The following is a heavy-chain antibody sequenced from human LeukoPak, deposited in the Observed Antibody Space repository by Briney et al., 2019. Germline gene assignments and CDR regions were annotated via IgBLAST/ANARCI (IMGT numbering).Heavy chain of an antibody. D-gene: IGHD6-25*01. V-gene: IGHV1-69*04. Sequence: GASVKVSCKASGGTFSSYAISWGRQAPGQGLEWMGRIIPILGIANYAQKFQGRVTITADKSTSTAYMELSSLRSEDTAVYYCARVRPAAADYYGMDVWGQGTTVTVSS. CDR2: IIPILGIA. CDR1: GGTFSSYA. J-gene: IGHJ6*02. CDR3: ARVRPAAADYYGMDV.